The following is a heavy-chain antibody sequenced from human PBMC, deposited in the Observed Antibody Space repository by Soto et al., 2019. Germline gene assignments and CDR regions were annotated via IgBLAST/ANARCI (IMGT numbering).Heavy chain of an antibody. Sequence: LRLSCAASGFTFSSYSMNWVRQAPGKGLEWVSSISSSSSYIYYADSVKGRFTISRDNAKNSLYLQMNSLRAEDTAVYYCAREGADYGNYYYYYGMDVWGQGTTVTV. J-gene: IGHJ6*02. V-gene: IGHV3-21*01. D-gene: IGHD4-17*01. CDR1: GFTFSSYS. CDR3: AREGADYGNYYYYYGMDV. CDR2: ISSSSSYI.